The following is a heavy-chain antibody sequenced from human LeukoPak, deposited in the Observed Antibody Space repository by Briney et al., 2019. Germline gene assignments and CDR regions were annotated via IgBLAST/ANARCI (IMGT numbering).Heavy chain of an antibody. Sequence: GGSLRLSCAASGFTFTTYYMSWVRQAPGKGLEWVSVIYSGGSTYYADSVKGRFTISRHNSKNTLYLQMDSLRDEDTAVYYCARGDFWSGYYTGLYWGQGTLVTVSS. CDR3: ARGDFWSGYYTGLY. CDR2: IYSGGST. D-gene: IGHD3-3*01. V-gene: IGHV3-53*04. J-gene: IGHJ4*02. CDR1: GFTFTTYY.